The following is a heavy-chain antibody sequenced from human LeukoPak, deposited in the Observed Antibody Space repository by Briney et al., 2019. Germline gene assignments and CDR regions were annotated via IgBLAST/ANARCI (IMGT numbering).Heavy chain of an antibody. CDR2: ISSSSSYI. CDR3: ARDKRFLEWLSPYDY. CDR1: GFTFSSYW. V-gene: IGHV3-21*01. Sequence: GGSLRLSCAASGFTFSSYWMHWVRRAPGKGLEWVSSISSSSSYIYYADSVKGRFTISRDNAKNSLYLQMNSLRAEDTAVYYCARDKRFLEWLSPYDYWGQGTLVTVSS. D-gene: IGHD3-3*01. J-gene: IGHJ4*02.